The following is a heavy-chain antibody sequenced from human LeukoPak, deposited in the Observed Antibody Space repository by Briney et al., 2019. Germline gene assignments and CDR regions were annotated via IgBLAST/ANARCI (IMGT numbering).Heavy chain of an antibody. CDR3: ARTRNWALNDAFDI. Sequence: GESLKISCKGSGYSFTNYWIGWVRPMPGKGLEWMGIIYPGDSDTRYSPSFQGQVTISADKSINTAYLQWSSLKASDTAIYYCARTRNWALNDAFDIWGQGTMVTVSS. J-gene: IGHJ3*02. CDR1: GYSFTNYW. V-gene: IGHV5-51*01. D-gene: IGHD7-27*01. CDR2: IYPGDSDT.